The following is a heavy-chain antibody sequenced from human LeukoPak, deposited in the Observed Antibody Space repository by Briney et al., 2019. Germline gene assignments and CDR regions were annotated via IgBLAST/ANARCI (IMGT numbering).Heavy chain of an antibody. CDR2: IIPILGIA. Sequence: ASVKVSCKASGGTLSSYAISWVRQAPGQGLEWMGRIIPILGIANYAQKFQGRVTITADKSTSTAYMELSSLRSEDTAVYYCARGRSTYDFWSGYPPYNWFDPWGQGTLVTVSS. V-gene: IGHV1-69*04. CDR1: GGTLSSYA. D-gene: IGHD3-3*01. CDR3: ARGRSTYDFWSGYPPYNWFDP. J-gene: IGHJ5*02.